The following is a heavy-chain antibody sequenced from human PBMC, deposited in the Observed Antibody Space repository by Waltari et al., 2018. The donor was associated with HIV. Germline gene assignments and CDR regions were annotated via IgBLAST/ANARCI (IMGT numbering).Heavy chain of an antibody. J-gene: IGHJ5*02. CDR1: GDSISSSC. Sequence: QVQLQESGPGLVKPSETLSLTCAVSGDSISSSCWSWIRQTPGKGLEWIGYIYYSGSTHYNPSLRNRVTISLDKSKNQFSLKMTSVTVADTALYYCARGGLIAAAGGGERRLDPWGQGTLVTVSS. CDR2: IYYSGST. D-gene: IGHD6-13*01. V-gene: IGHV4-59*01. CDR3: ARGGLIAAAGGGERRLDP.